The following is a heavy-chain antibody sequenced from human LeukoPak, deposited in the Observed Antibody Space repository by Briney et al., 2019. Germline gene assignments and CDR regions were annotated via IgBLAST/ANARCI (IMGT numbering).Heavy chain of an antibody. V-gene: IGHV4-61*01. D-gene: IGHD3-10*01. Sequence: PSETLSLTCTVSGGSISSGSYYWSWIRQPPGKGLEWIGYIYYAGSTNYNPSFKSRVTISVDTSKNQFSLKLSSVTAADTAMYYCARNPYGSGIDSWGQGTLVTVSS. CDR1: GGSISSGSYY. CDR3: ARNPYGSGIDS. CDR2: IYYAGST. J-gene: IGHJ4*02.